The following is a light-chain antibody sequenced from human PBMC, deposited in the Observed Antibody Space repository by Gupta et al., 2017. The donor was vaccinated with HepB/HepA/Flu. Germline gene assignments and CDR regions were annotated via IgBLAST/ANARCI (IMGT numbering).Light chain of an antibody. Sequence: DIQMTQSPSTLSASVGDRVTITCRASQSISSWLTWYQQKPGKAPKLLIYKASSLESGVPSRFSGSGSGTEFTLTSRSLQSDDFATYYCQKYNSYSFGGGTKVEIK. CDR1: QSISSW. J-gene: IGKJ4*01. CDR3: QKYNSYS. CDR2: KAS. V-gene: IGKV1-5*03.